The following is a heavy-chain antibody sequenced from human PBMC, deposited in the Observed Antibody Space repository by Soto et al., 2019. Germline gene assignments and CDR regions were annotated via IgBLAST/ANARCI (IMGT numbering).Heavy chain of an antibody. J-gene: IGHJ3*02. CDR1: AFSFSNYN. D-gene: IGHD6-19*01. Sequence: GGSLRLSCAASAFSFSNYNMNWVRQAPGKGLEWVSYISSSSTTIYYADSVKGRFTISRDSAKNSLYLQMNGLRAEDTAVYYCARDDSRGSDALDIWGQGTMVTVSS. CDR3: ARDDSRGSDALDI. V-gene: IGHV3-48*01. CDR2: ISSSSTTI.